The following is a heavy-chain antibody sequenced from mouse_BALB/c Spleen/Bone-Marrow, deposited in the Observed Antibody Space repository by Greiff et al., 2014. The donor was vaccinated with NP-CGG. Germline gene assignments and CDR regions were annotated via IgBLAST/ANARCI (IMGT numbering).Heavy chain of an antibody. CDR3: ARNHRGYYFDY. CDR1: GFSLSSYG. Sequence: QVQLKESGPGLVQPSRSLSITCTVSGFSLSSYGVHWVRQSPGKGLEWLGVIWSGGSTDYNAAFISRLTISKDNSKSQVFFEMTSLQANDTAIYYCARNHRGYYFDYWGQGTTLTVSS. J-gene: IGHJ2*01. CDR2: IWSGGST. V-gene: IGHV2-2*02. D-gene: IGHD3-1*01.